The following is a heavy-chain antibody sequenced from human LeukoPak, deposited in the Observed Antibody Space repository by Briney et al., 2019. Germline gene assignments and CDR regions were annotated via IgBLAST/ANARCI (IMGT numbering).Heavy chain of an antibody. CDR1: GFTFSSYA. J-gene: IGHJ6*02. CDR3: AGSIAVAGTDYYYGMDV. CDR2: ISGSGGRT. D-gene: IGHD6-19*01. Sequence: HPGGSLRLSCAASGFTFSSYAMSWVRQAPGKGLEWVSAISGSGGRTYYADSVKGRFTISRDNSKNTLYLQMNSLRAEDTAVYYCAGSIAVAGTDYYYGMDVWGQGTTVTVSS. V-gene: IGHV3-23*01.